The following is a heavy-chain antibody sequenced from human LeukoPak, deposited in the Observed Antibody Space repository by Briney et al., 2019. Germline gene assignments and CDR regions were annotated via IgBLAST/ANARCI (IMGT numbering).Heavy chain of an antibody. Sequence: GGSLRLSCAASGFTFSDHYMDWVRQAPGKGLEWVGRTRNKAKCYTTEYAGSVKGRFTISRDDSKNSVYLQMNSLKTEDTAVYYCARDDSGSYSLDYWGQGTLVTVSS. V-gene: IGHV3-72*01. D-gene: IGHD1-26*01. CDR3: ARDDSGSYSLDY. J-gene: IGHJ4*02. CDR2: TRNKAKCYTT. CDR1: GFTFSDHY.